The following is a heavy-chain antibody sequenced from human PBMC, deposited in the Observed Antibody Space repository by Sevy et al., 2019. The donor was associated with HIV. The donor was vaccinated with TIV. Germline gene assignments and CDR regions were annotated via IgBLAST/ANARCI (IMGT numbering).Heavy chain of an antibody. D-gene: IGHD6-19*01. CDR3: ARESIAVAGIGYYFDY. CDR1: GFSYSGYG. J-gene: IGHJ4*02. V-gene: IGHV3-33*01. CDR2: IWYDGSNK. Sequence: GGSLRLSCAASGFSYSGYGMHWVRQAPGKGLERVAVIWYDGSNKEYADSVKGRFAISRDNSKNTLFLQMNSLSAEDTAVYYCARESIAVAGIGYYFDYWGQGTLVTFSS.